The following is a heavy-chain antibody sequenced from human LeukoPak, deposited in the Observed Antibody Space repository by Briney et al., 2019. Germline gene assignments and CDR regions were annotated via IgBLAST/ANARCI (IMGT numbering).Heavy chain of an antibody. Sequence: TSQTLSLTCTVSGGSISSGDYYWSWIRQPPGKGLEWIGYIYYSGSTYYNPSLKSRVTISVDTSKNQFSLKLSSVTAPDTAVYYCARVLKYSSSSNWFDPWGQGTLVTVSS. CDR2: IYYSGST. CDR3: ARVLKYSSSSNWFDP. D-gene: IGHD6-6*01. J-gene: IGHJ5*02. CDR1: GGSISSGDYY. V-gene: IGHV4-30-4*08.